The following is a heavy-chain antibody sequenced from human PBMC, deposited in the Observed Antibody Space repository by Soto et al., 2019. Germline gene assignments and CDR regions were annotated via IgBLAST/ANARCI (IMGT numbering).Heavy chain of an antibody. D-gene: IGHD3-22*01. V-gene: IGHV1-69*01. Sequence: QVQLVQSGAEVKKPGSSVKVSCKASGGTFSSYAISWVRQAPGQGLEWMGGITPIFGTANYAQKFQGRVTITADESTGTAYMELSSLRSEDTAVYYCARASLSAYYYDSSGYWAFDYWGQGTLVTVSS. CDR1: GGTFSSYA. J-gene: IGHJ4*02. CDR3: ARASLSAYYYDSSGYWAFDY. CDR2: ITPIFGTA.